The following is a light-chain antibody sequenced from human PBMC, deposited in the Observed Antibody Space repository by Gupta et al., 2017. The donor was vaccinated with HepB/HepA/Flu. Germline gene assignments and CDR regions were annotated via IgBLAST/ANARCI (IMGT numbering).Light chain of an antibody. CDR2: TAT. CDR3: QQSSEVPSS. V-gene: IGKV1-39*01. CDR1: QSITTC. J-gene: IGKJ2*04. Sequence: DIQMTQSPSSLSASLGDRVTITCRASQSITTCLDWYQHKSGKAPKLLIDTATNWKSGVPSRFAGSGFGTDFTLTINSIQAEDVAIYFCQQSSEVPSSFGQGTKLEIK.